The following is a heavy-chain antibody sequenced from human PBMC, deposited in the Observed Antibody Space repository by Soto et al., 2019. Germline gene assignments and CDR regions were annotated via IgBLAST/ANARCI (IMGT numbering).Heavy chain of an antibody. CDR1: GFTFSSHA. Sequence: QVQLVESGGGVVQPGRSLRLSCAVSGFTFSSHAMHWVRQAPGKGLEWVALIYSDGNNKYYADSVKGRFTTSRDNSKNKKYLQMNSLRVEDTAVYYCARDDEGGSDCDLGYWGQGALVTVSS. V-gene: IGHV3-30-3*01. CDR2: IYSDGNNK. CDR3: ARDDEGGSDCDLGY. J-gene: IGHJ4*02. D-gene: IGHD1-26*01.